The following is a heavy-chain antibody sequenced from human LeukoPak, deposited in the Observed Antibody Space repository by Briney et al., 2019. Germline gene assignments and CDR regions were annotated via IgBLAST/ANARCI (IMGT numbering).Heavy chain of an antibody. J-gene: IGHJ6*03. V-gene: IGHV4-59*01. CDR3: ARATRDIVVVPAAPHYSYYMGV. CDR2: IYYSGST. Sequence: SETLSLTCTVSGGSISSYYWSWIRQPPGKGLEWIGYIYYSGSTNYNPSLKSRVTISVDTSKNQFSLKLSSVTAADTAVYYCARATRDIVVVPAAPHYSYYMGVWGKGTTVTVSS. D-gene: IGHD2-2*01. CDR1: GGSISSYY.